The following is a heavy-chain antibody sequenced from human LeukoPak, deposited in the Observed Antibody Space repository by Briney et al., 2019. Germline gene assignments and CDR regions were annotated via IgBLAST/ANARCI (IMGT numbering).Heavy chain of an antibody. CDR2: INHSGST. J-gene: IGHJ4*02. D-gene: IGHD3-16*01. CDR3: ARGLGCRGGADDY. CDR1: GGSISSYY. Sequence: KPSETLSLTCTVSGGSISSYYWNWIRQPPGKGLEWIGEINHSGSTNYNPSLKSRVTISLDTSKNQFSLKLSSVTAADTAVYYCARGLGCRGGADDYWGQGTLVTVSS. V-gene: IGHV4-34*01.